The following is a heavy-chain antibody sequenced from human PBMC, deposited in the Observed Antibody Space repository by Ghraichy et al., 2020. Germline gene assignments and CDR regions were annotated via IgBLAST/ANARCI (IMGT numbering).Heavy chain of an antibody. Sequence: SVKVSCKASGGTFSSYAISWVRQAPGQGLEWMGGIIPIFGTANYAQKFQGRVTITADESTSTAYMELSSLRSEDTAVYYCGRGDFWSGYVPDYYYYGMDVWGQGTTVTVSS. D-gene: IGHD3-3*01. V-gene: IGHV1-69*13. J-gene: IGHJ6*02. CDR1: GGTFSSYA. CDR3: GRGDFWSGYVPDYYYYGMDV. CDR2: IIPIFGTA.